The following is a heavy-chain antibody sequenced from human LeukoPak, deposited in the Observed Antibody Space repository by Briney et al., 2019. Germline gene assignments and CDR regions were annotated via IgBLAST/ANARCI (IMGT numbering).Heavy chain of an antibody. D-gene: IGHD3-3*01. J-gene: IGHJ4*02. Sequence: SETLSLTCNVYGASISSGRNYWGWIRQPPGKGLEWIGSIYYSGSTYYNPSLMSRVTISVDTSKNQFSLKLSSVTAADTAVYYCARHRFWSGYLPGWGQGTLVTVSS. CDR3: ARHRFWSGYLPG. V-gene: IGHV4-39*01. CDR1: GASISSGRNY. CDR2: IYYSGST.